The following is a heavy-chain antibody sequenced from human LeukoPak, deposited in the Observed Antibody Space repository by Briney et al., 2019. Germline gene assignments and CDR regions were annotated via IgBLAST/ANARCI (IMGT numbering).Heavy chain of an antibody. CDR1: GGSISSSSYY. J-gene: IGHJ6*02. Sequence: SETLSLTCTVAGGSISSSSYYWGWIRQPPGKGPEWIGSIYYSGSTYYNPSLKSRVTISVDTSKNQFSLKLSSVTAADTAVYYCARDRSRAPSYYYYGVDVWGQGTTVTVSS. CDR3: ARDRSRAPSYYYYGVDV. CDR2: IYYSGST. V-gene: IGHV4-39*07.